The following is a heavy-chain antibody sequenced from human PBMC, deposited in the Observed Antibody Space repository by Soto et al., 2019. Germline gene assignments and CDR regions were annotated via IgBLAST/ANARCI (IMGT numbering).Heavy chain of an antibody. J-gene: IGHJ4*02. CDR1: GFTFSDYY. CDR2: ISSTSSHT. CDR3: ARAASELDY. V-gene: IGHV3-11*06. D-gene: IGHD5-18*01. Sequence: QVQLVESGGGLVKPGGSLRLSCSASGFTFSDYYMTWIRQAPGKGLEWVSYISSTSSHTNYADSVEGRFTISRDNAKNSLYLQMNSLRAEDTAVYYWARAASELDYWGQGTLVTVSP.